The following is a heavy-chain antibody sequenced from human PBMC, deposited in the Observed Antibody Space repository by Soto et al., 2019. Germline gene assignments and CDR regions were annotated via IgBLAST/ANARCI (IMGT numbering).Heavy chain of an antibody. CDR1: GFTFSSYD. Sequence: EVQLVESGGGLVQPGGSLRLSCAASGFTFSSYDMHWVRQATGKRLEWVSVIGTAGDTYYPGSVKGRFTISRENAKNSFYLQMNSLRAEDTAVYYCARAAGYSYGSYYYYYGMDVWGQGTTVTVSS. D-gene: IGHD5-18*01. V-gene: IGHV3-13*01. CDR2: IGTAGDT. CDR3: ARAAGYSYGSYYYYYGMDV. J-gene: IGHJ6*02.